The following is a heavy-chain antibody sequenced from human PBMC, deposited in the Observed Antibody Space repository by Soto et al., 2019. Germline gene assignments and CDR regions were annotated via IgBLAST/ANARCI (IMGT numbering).Heavy chain of an antibody. Sequence: GSLRLSYAASGFTFSSYGMHWVRQAPGKGLEWVAVIWYHGNSMYYADSVKGRFTISRDNSKNTLYLQMNNLRAEDTAVYYCARYNTGHSDYWGQGTLVTVSS. CDR1: GFTFSSYG. CDR3: ARYNTGHSDY. D-gene: IGHD1-20*01. J-gene: IGHJ4*02. V-gene: IGHV3-33*01. CDR2: IWYHGNSM.